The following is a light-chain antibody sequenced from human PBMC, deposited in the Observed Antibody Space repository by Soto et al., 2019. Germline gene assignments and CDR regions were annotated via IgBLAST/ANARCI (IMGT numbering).Light chain of an antibody. CDR1: SSNVGRNA. J-gene: IGLJ3*02. CDR2: TNN. CDR3: AAWDDSLNGWV. Sequence: QSVLTQSPSASGTPGQRVTISCSGSSSNVGRNAVQWYQHFPGTAPKLLIHTNNQRPSGVPDRFSGSKSDTSASLAIRGLQSEDEADYHCAAWDDSLNGWVFGGGTQLTVL. V-gene: IGLV1-44*01.